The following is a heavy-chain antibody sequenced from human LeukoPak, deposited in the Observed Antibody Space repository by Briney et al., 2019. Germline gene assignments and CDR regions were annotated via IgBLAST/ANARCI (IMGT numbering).Heavy chain of an antibody. V-gene: IGHV3-7*05. CDR1: LSTLSTYW. CDR3: ARDFTSRVATTSLG. D-gene: IGHD5-12*01. Sequence: GGSLRLSCAASLSTLSTYWMTWFRQTPGGGLEWVASLKQDGSDKYYVDSVKGRFTISRDNAKNSLYLQMNSLRAEDTAVYYCARDFTSRVATTSLGWGQGTLVTVSS. J-gene: IGHJ4*02. CDR2: LKQDGSDK.